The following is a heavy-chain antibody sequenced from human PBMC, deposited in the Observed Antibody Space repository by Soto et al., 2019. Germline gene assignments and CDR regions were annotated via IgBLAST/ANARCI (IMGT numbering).Heavy chain of an antibody. CDR1: GFTFSSYG. Sequence: PGGSLRLSCAASGFTFSSYGMHWVRQAPGKGLEWVSAISGSGGSTYYADSVKGRFTISRDNSKNTLYLQMNSLRAEDTAVYYCASRSSGWYFDYWGQGTLVTVSS. V-gene: IGHV3-23*01. D-gene: IGHD6-19*01. J-gene: IGHJ4*02. CDR2: ISGSGGST. CDR3: ASRSSGWYFDY.